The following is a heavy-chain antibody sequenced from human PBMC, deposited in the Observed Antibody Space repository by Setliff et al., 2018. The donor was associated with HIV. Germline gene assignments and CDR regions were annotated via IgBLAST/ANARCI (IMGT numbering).Heavy chain of an antibody. V-gene: IGHV4-39*01. D-gene: IGHD3-10*01. Sequence: SETLSLTCTVSGGSISSSSYYWGWIRQPPGKGLEWIGSIFNDGRTYYNPSLKSRVTIPMDTSTNQFSLKLTSVNAADTAVYFCARHFPSISLFFGDPGPFDRWGQGALVTVSS. J-gene: IGHJ4*02. CDR3: ARHFPSISLFFGDPGPFDR. CDR2: IFNDGRT. CDR1: GGSISSSSYY.